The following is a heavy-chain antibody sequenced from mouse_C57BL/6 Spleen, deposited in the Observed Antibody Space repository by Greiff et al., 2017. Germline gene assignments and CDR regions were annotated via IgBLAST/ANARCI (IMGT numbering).Heavy chain of an antibody. CDR3: ARKPFSYGSTYWYFDV. Sequence: VQLKESGPGLVQPSQSLSITCTVSGFSLTSYGVHWVRQSPGKGLEWLGVIWSGGSTDYNAAFISRLSISKDNSKSQVFFKMNSLQADDTAIYYCARKPFSYGSTYWYFDVWGTGTTVTVSS. V-gene: IGHV2-2*01. CDR2: IWSGGST. J-gene: IGHJ1*03. CDR1: GFSLTSYG. D-gene: IGHD1-1*01.